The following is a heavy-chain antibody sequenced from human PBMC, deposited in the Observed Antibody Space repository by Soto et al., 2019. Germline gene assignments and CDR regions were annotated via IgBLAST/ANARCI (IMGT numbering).Heavy chain of an antibody. V-gene: IGHV4-39*01. CDR2: IYYSGST. CDR3: ARHGGRIAAAGTIENCFDY. CDR1: GGSISSSSYY. D-gene: IGHD6-13*01. Sequence: QLQLQESGPGLVKPSETLSLTCTVSGGSISSSSYYWGWIRQPPGKGLEWIGSIYYSGSTYYNPSLKSRVPRSVDTPKTQPSLKLSSVPAADTAVYYWARHGGRIAAAGTIENCFDYWGQGTLVTVSS. J-gene: IGHJ4*02.